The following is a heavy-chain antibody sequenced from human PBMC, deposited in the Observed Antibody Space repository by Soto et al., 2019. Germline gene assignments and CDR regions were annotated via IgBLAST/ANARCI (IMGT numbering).Heavy chain of an antibody. V-gene: IGHV1-18*01. CDR2: ISPYNGNT. J-gene: IGHJ6*03. D-gene: IGHD3-10*02. CDR1: GYPFNSYG. Sequence: QVQLVQSGAEVKKPGASVKVSCKASGYPFNSYGMSWVRQAPGQGLEWMGWISPYNGNTEYAQKLQGRVTMTTDTSTSTAYMELRSLRSDDTAVYYCARAFTLFDYMDVWGKGTTVTVS. CDR3: ARAFTLFDYMDV.